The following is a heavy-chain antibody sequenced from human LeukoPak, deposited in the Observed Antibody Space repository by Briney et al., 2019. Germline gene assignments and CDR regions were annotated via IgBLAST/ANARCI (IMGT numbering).Heavy chain of an antibody. CDR3: ARGITIFGVVIPNRFDY. CDR1: GGSISSSSYY. D-gene: IGHD3-3*01. J-gene: IGHJ4*02. Sequence: SETLSLTCTVSGGSISSSSYYWGWIRQPPGKGLEWIGSIYYSGSTNYNPSLKSRLTISGDTSKNQFSLKLSSVSAADTAVYYCARGITIFGVVIPNRFDYWGQGTLVTVSS. V-gene: IGHV4-39*07. CDR2: IYYSGST.